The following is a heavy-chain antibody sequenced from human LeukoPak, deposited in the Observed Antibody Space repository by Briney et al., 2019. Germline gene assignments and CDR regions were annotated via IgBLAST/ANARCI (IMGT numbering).Heavy chain of an antibody. Sequence: PSQTLSLTCTVSGVSISSGGYYWSWIRQPPGKGLEWIGYIYHSGSTYYNPSLKSRVTISVDRSKNQFSLKLSSVTAADTAVYYCARAESGSYYDYWGQGTLVTVSS. J-gene: IGHJ4*02. V-gene: IGHV4-30-2*01. D-gene: IGHD1-26*01. CDR1: GVSISSGGYY. CDR2: IYHSGST. CDR3: ARAESGSYYDY.